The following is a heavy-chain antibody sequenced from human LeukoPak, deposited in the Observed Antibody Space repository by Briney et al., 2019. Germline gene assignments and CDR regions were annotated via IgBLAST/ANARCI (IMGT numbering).Heavy chain of an antibody. CDR2: IYYSGST. V-gene: IGHV4-39*01. D-gene: IGHD3-22*01. Sequence: SETLSLTCTVSGGSISYSSYYWGWIRQPPGKGLEWIGSIYYSGSTYYNPSLKSRVTISVDTSKNQFSLKLSSVTAADTAVYFCARGPYSYDSSGAFDIWGQGTMVTVSS. J-gene: IGHJ3*02. CDR1: GGSISYSSYY. CDR3: ARGPYSYDSSGAFDI.